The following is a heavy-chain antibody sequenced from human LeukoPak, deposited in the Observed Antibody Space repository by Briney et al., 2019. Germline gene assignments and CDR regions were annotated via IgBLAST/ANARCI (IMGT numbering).Heavy chain of an antibody. CDR3: ARWLGYFDY. CDR1: GGSISSYY. CDR2: IYYSGST. D-gene: IGHD6-19*01. J-gene: IGHJ4*02. V-gene: IGHV4-59*01. Sequence: PSETLSLTCTVSGGSISSYYWSWIRQPPGKGLEWIGYIYYSGSTNYNPSLKSRVTISVDTSKNQSSLKLSSVTAADTAVYYCARWLGYFDYWGQGTLVTVSS.